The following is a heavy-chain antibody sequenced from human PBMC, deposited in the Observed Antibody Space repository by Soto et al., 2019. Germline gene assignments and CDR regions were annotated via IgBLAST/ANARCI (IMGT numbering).Heavy chain of an antibody. CDR1: GFSLSTSGVG. CDR2: IYWYDDK. V-gene: IGHV2-5*01. J-gene: IGHJ6*02. CDR3: AHGRFGELLNYGMNV. D-gene: IGHD3-10*01. Sequence: QITLKESGPTLVKPTQTLTLTCTFSGFSLSTSGVGVGWIRQPPGKALEWLALIYWYDDKRYSPSLKSRLTITKDTSTTVVFITITNMDPVDTATYYFAHGRFGELLNYGMNVCGQGTTVTVSS.